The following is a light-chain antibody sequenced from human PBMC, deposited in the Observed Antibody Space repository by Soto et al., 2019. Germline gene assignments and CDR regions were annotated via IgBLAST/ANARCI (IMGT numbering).Light chain of an antibody. V-gene: IGLV2-8*01. CDR2: EVS. CDR1: SSDVAGYNY. CDR3: SLYAASDNSDV. J-gene: IGLJ1*01. Sequence: QSVMTQPPSASGSPGQSVTISCTGTSSDVAGYNYVSWYQQHPGKAPKLLIYEVSERPSGVPDRFSGSKSGNTASLTVSGLQAEDEADYYCSLYAASDNSDVFGTGTKVTVL.